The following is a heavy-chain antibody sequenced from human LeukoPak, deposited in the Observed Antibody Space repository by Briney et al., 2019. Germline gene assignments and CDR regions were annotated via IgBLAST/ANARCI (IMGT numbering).Heavy chain of an antibody. CDR1: GFTFSSYW. Sequence: GGSLRLSCAASGFTFSSYWMSWVRQAPGKGLEWVANIKQDGSEKYYVDSVKGRFTISRDNAKNSLYLQMNSPRAEDTAVYYCARPGGYYYYYYLDVWGKGTTVTVSS. J-gene: IGHJ6*03. V-gene: IGHV3-7*01. D-gene: IGHD3-16*01. CDR2: IKQDGSEK. CDR3: ARPGGYYYYYYLDV.